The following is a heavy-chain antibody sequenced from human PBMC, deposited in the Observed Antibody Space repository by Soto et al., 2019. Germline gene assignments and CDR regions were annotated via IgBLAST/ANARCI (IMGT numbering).Heavy chain of an antibody. CDR3: ARDRSVVPAAMVSYYYYYGMDV. Sequence: QVQLQQWGAGLLKPSETLSLTCAVYGGSFSGYYWSWIRQPPGKGLEWIGEINHSGSTNYNPSLKSRVTISVDTSKNQFSLKLSSVTAADTAVYYCARDRSVVPAAMVSYYYYYGMDVWGQGTTVTVSS. D-gene: IGHD2-2*01. J-gene: IGHJ6*02. V-gene: IGHV4-34*01. CDR1: GGSFSGYY. CDR2: INHSGST.